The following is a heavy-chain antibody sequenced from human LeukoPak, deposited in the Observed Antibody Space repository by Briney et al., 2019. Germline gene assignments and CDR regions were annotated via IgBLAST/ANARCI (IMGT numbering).Heavy chain of an antibody. Sequence: GASVKVSCKASGYTFTNYYMYWVRQTPGQGLEWMGWINQNSGGTYYAQKFQGRVTMTRDTSISTAYMELRSLRSDDTAIYYCARARNLVIAPTAAKPPPAAYWGHGTLVTVSS. V-gene: IGHV1-2*02. J-gene: IGHJ4*01. CDR3: ARARNLVIAPTAAKPPPAAY. CDR1: GYTFTNYY. D-gene: IGHD1-1*01. CDR2: INQNSGGT.